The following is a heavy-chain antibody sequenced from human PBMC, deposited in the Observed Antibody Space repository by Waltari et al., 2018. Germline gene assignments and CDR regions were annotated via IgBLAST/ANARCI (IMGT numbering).Heavy chain of an antibody. CDR1: GYSISSGYY. Sequence: QVQLQESGPGLVKPSETLSLTCAVSGYSISSGYYWGWIRQPPGKGLEWIGSIYHSGSTYYNPSLKSRVTISVDTSKNQFSLKLSSVTAADTAVYYCARDRGEYSGYDEAFDIWGQGTMVTVSS. CDR2: IYHSGST. V-gene: IGHV4-38-2*02. D-gene: IGHD5-12*01. CDR3: ARDRGEYSGYDEAFDI. J-gene: IGHJ3*02.